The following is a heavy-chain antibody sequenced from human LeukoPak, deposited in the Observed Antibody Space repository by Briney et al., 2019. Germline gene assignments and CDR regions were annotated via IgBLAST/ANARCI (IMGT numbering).Heavy chain of an antibody. V-gene: IGHV3-23*01. D-gene: IGHD3-10*01. Sequence: GGSLRLSCVGPELTFSAYAMSWVRQTPGKGLEWVSGISGNGANTDSADSVEGRFTISRDNSKDTLYLEMTNLRAEDAAVYYCVARNGYHYAFDYWGQGTQVVVSS. CDR2: ISGNGANT. J-gene: IGHJ4*02. CDR3: VARNGYHYAFDY. CDR1: ELTFSAYA.